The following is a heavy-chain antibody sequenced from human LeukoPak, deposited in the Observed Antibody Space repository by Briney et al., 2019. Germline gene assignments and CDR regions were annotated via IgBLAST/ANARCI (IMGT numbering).Heavy chain of an antibody. CDR1: GGTFSSYA. Sequence: SVKVSCKASGGTFSSYAISWVRQAPGQGLEWMGGIIPIFGTANYAQKFQGRVTITADESTSTAYMELSSLRSEDTAVYYCAGSKDIVVVPAAKVFNYWGQGTLVTVSS. J-gene: IGHJ4*02. CDR2: IIPIFGTA. D-gene: IGHD2-2*01. CDR3: AGSKDIVVVPAAKVFNY. V-gene: IGHV1-69*13.